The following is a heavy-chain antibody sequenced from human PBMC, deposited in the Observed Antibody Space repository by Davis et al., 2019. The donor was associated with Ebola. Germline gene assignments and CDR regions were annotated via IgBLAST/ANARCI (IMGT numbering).Heavy chain of an antibody. D-gene: IGHD5-18*01. CDR1: GYTFTSYD. CDR3: ARGGSTADWFDP. V-gene: IGHV1-8*01. Sequence: AASVKVSCKASGYTFTSYDINWVRQATGQGLEWMGWMNPNSGNTGYAQKFQGRVTMTRNTSISTAYMELSRLRSDDTAVYYCARGGSTADWFDPWGQGTLVTVSS. CDR2: MNPNSGNT. J-gene: IGHJ5*02.